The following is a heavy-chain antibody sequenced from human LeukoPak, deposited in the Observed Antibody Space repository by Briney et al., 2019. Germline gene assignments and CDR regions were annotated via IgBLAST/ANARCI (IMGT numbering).Heavy chain of an antibody. Sequence: SETLSLTCTVSGYSISSGYYWGWIRQPPGKGLEWIGSIYHSGSTYYNPSLKSRVTISVDTSKNQFSLKLSSVTAADTAFYYCARGLYRGDYWGQGTLVTVSS. CDR2: IYHSGST. V-gene: IGHV4-38-2*02. D-gene: IGHD3-10*01. CDR3: ARGLYRGDY. CDR1: GYSISSGYY. J-gene: IGHJ4*02.